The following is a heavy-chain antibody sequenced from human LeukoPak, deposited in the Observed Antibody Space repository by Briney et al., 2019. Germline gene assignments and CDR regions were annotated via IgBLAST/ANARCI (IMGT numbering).Heavy chain of an antibody. CDR3: ARVSRQLASYFDD. V-gene: IGHV4-59*01. CDR1: GGSISSYH. Sequence: SETLSLTCTVSGGSISSYHWSWIRQPPGKGLEWIGYIYYSGSTNYNPSLKSRVTISVDTSKNQFSLKLSSVTAADTAVYYCARVSRQLASYFDDWGQGTLVTVSS. D-gene: IGHD6-13*01. CDR2: IYYSGST. J-gene: IGHJ4*02.